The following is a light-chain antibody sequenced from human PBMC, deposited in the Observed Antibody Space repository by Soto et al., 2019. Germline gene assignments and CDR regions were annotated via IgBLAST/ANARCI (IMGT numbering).Light chain of an antibody. J-gene: IGLJ1*01. V-gene: IGLV1-44*01. Sequence: QSVLTKPPSASGAPAQRVTISFSGSSSNIGSNTVNWYQQLPGTAPKLLIFANDQRPSGVPDRFSGSRSGTSASLAISGLQSEDEADYYCGAWHDSLNGYVFGPGTKVTVL. CDR3: GAWHDSLNGYV. CDR2: AND. CDR1: SSNIGSNT.